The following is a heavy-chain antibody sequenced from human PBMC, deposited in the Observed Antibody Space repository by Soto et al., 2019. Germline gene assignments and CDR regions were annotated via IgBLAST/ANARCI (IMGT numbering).Heavy chain of an antibody. CDR2: IKRKTDGGTT. D-gene: IGHD5-12*01. CDR1: GFTFSNAW. Sequence: GGSLRLSCAASGFTFSNAWMSWVLQAPGKGLEWVGRIKRKTDGGTTDFAAPVKGRFTISRDDSKNTLSLQMNSLNSEDTAVYYCTTGSVDIVASSYWGQGTLVTVSS. J-gene: IGHJ4*02. CDR3: TTGSVDIVASSY. V-gene: IGHV3-15*01.